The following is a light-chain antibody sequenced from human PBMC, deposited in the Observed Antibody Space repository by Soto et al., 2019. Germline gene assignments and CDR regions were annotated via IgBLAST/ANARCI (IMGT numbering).Light chain of an antibody. J-gene: IGLJ2*01. CDR1: SSNIGSNS. V-gene: IGLV1-44*01. Sequence: QAVLTQPPSASGTPGQRVTISCSGSSSNIGSNSVNWYQQFPGTAPKLLIYSNNQRPSGVPDRFSGSKSGPSASLAISGLQSEDEADYYGAAWDDSLTVVIFGGGTKVPVL. CDR2: SNN. CDR3: AAWDDSLTVVI.